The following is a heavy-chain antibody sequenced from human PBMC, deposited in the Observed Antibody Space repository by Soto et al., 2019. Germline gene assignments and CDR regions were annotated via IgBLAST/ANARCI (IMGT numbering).Heavy chain of an antibody. CDR1: GGTFNTYA. Sequence: QVQLVQSGAEMKKPGSSVQVSCQSSGGTFNTYAMNWVRQAPGQGPEWMGDISPMFGAANYATKFQGRVTITADESTGTSYMQLSSLTSENTALYFCAREVQVHTPAFVYWGQGTLVTVSS. CDR3: AREVQVHTPAFVY. V-gene: IGHV1-69*19. J-gene: IGHJ4*02. CDR2: ISPMFGAA. D-gene: IGHD3-10*01.